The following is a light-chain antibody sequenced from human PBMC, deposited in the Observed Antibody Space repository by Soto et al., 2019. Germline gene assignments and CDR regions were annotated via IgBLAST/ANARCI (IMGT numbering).Light chain of an antibody. Sequence: QSVLTQPASVSGSPGQSITISFTGTSSDVGGYDYVSWYQQHPGKTPKLIIYEVSNRPSGISNRFSGSKSAYTASLTISGLQTEDEADYYCSSYTSGSAWVFGGGTKLTVL. CDR2: EVS. J-gene: IGLJ3*02. CDR1: SSDVGGYDY. V-gene: IGLV2-14*01. CDR3: SSYTSGSAWV.